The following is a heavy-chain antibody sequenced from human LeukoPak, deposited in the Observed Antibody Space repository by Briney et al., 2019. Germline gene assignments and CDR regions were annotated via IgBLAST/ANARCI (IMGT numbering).Heavy chain of an antibody. Sequence: PGGSLRLSCAASGFTFSSYSMNWVRQAPGKGLEWVSSISNSGSYIYYADSVMGRFTTSRDYDKNSPYLQINSLRAEDTAVYYCARDNIVVVPAAIRPYYYYYMDVWGKGTTVTVSS. D-gene: IGHD2-2*02. J-gene: IGHJ6*03. CDR2: ISNSGSYI. CDR1: GFTFSSYS. V-gene: IGHV3-21*01. CDR3: ARDNIVVVPAAIRPYYYYYMDV.